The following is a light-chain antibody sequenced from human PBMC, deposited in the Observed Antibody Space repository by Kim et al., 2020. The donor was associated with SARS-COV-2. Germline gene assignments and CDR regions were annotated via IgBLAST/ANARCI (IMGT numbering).Light chain of an antibody. J-gene: IGKJ4*01. CDR1: PSVTSS. V-gene: IGKV3-15*01. CDR3: QHYNNWPLT. Sequence: SVSLAERVTLSFRASPSVTSSLAWYQQQPVQAPRLLVYEASTRATGIPGRFTGSRSGTEFTLTISSLQSEDFAVYFCQHYNNWPLTFGGGTKVEI. CDR2: EAS.